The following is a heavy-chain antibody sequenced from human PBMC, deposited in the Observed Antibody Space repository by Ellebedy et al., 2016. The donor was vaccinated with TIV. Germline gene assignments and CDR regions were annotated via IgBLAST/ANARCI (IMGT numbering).Heavy chain of an antibody. J-gene: IGHJ4*02. CDR3: ARGPRVGAYYNDY. D-gene: IGHD1-26*01. CDR2: IHPNSGGT. Sequence: ASVKVSCKTSGYTFTGYYMHWVRQAPGRGLEWMGWIHPNSGGTNYAQKFQGRVTMTRDTSISTAYMELSSLRSDETAVYYCARGPRVGAYYNDYWGQGTLVTVSS. V-gene: IGHV1-2*02. CDR1: GYTFTGYY.